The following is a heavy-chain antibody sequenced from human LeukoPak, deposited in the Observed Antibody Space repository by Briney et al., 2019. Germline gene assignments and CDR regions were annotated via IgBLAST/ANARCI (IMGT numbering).Heavy chain of an antibody. CDR2: ISGRGADI. Sequence: PGGSLRLSCAASGFTFSSYAMNWVRQAPGKWREWVSSISGRGADIYYADSVKGRFTIYRDNAKNSVFLQMNNLRVEDTPIYYCARRGYHDSSGYDYWGQGTPVTVSS. CDR1: GFTFSSYA. CDR3: ARRGYHDSSGYDY. D-gene: IGHD3-22*01. J-gene: IGHJ4*02. V-gene: IGHV3-21*06.